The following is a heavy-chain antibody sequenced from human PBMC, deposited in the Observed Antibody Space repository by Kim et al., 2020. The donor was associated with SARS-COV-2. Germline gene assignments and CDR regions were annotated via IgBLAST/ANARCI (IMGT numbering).Heavy chain of an antibody. CDR2: ISSSSSYT. V-gene: IGHV3-11*06. CDR1: GFTFSDYY. Sequence: GGSLRLSFAASGFTFSDYYMSWIRQAPGKGLEWVSYISSSSSYTNYADSVKGRFTISRDNAKNSLYLQMNSLRAEDTAVYYCARDLENFDYWGQGTLVTVSS. J-gene: IGHJ4*02. CDR3: ARDLENFDY.